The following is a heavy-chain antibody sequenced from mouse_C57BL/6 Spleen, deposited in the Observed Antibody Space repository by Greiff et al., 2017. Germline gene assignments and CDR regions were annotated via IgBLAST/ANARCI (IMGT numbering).Heavy chain of an antibody. Sequence: QVHVKQSGAELVRPGASVTLSCKASGYTFTDYEMHWVKQTPVHGLEWIGAIDPETGGTAYNQKFKGKAILTADKSSSTAYMELRSLTSEDSAVYYCTKYGNPDYWSQGTTLTVSS. CDR1: GYTFTDYE. V-gene: IGHV1-15*01. CDR3: TKYGNPDY. J-gene: IGHJ2*01. CDR2: IDPETGGT. D-gene: IGHD2-1*01.